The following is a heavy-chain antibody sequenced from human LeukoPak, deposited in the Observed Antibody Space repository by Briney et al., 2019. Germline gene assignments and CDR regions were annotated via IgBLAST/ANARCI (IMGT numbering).Heavy chain of an antibody. V-gene: IGHV3-9*03. CDR3: AKGGDDSSGYDY. D-gene: IGHD3-22*01. J-gene: IGHJ4*02. Sequence: GRSLRLSCAASGFTFDDYAMHWVRQAPGKGLEWVSGISWNSGSKDYADSVKGRFTISRDNAKNSLYLQMNSLRAEDMALYYCAKGGDDSSGYDYWGQGTLVTVSS. CDR2: ISWNSGSK. CDR1: GFTFDDYA.